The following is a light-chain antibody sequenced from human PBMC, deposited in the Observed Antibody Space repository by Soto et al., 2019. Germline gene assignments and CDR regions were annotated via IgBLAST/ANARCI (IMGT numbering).Light chain of an antibody. Sequence: EIVLTQSPGTLSLSPGEGATLPCRASQSVSSSYLAWYQQKPGQAPRLLIYGVSGRATGIPDRFSGSGSGTDFTLTISRLEPEDFAVYYCQQYGSSPMYTFGQGTKLEIK. V-gene: IGKV3-20*01. CDR1: QSVSSSY. J-gene: IGKJ2*01. CDR3: QQYGSSPMYT. CDR2: GVS.